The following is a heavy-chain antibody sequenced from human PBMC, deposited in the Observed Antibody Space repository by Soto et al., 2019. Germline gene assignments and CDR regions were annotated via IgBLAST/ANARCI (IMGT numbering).Heavy chain of an antibody. CDR2: VTHSGTA. J-gene: IGHJ4*02. D-gene: IGHD6-19*01. CDR1: GGSIDSCAFS. CDR3: ARIHWAQSSLDY. V-gene: IGHV4-30-2*01. Sequence: QLQLQESGSRLVKPSETLSLTCAVSGGSIDSCAFSLSWIRQPPGKGLELIGYVTHSGTAYSIPSLNGRLTLAVDSSQTQFSPKLTSVTAADSAFYYCARIHWAQSSLDYWGRGILVTVSS.